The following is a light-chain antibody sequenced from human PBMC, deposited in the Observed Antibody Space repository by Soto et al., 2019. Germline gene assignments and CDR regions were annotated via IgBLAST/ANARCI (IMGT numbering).Light chain of an antibody. CDR2: DAS. J-gene: IGKJ1*01. V-gene: IGKV3-11*01. CDR1: QSVSSY. Sequence: EIVLTQSPATLSLSPGERATLSCRASQSVSSYLAWYQQKPGQAPRLLIYDASNRATGIPARFSGSGSGTDFTLTISSLEPEDFALYYCQQRSNWPPQGTFGEGTKVEIK. CDR3: QQRSNWPPQGT.